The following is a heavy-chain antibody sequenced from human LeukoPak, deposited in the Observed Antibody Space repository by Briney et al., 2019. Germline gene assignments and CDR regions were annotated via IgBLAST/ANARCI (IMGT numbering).Heavy chain of an antibody. Sequence: PSETLSLTCTVSGASISNSDRYWGWIRQPPGKGLEWIGNIYHSGITYYTPSLKSRVTVSVDTSKNQFSLKLSSVTAADTAVYYCARGGSSSWENYYYYYMDVWGKGTTVTVSS. CDR2: IYHSGIT. CDR3: ARGGSSSWENYYYYYMDV. J-gene: IGHJ6*03. CDR1: GASISNSDRY. V-gene: IGHV4-39*07. D-gene: IGHD6-13*01.